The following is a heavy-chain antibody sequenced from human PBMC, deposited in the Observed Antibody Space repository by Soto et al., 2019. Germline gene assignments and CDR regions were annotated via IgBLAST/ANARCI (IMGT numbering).Heavy chain of an antibody. D-gene: IGHD2-2*01. V-gene: IGHV4-39*01. Sequence: QLQLQESGPGLVKPSETLSLTCTVSGGSISSSNYYWGWIRQPPGKGLEWIGSIYYSGSTYYNPSLKSRFTISVDTSKNQFSLKLSSVTAADTAVYYCASLFHCSSTSCYYYYGMDVWGQGTTVTVSS. CDR3: ASLFHCSSTSCYYYYGMDV. CDR1: GGSISSSNYY. J-gene: IGHJ6*02. CDR2: IYYSGST.